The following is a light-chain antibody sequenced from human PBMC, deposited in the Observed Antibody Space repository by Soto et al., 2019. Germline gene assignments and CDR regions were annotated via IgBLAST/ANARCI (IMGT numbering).Light chain of an antibody. V-gene: IGKV3-20*01. CDR3: QQYNNWPRT. CDR2: GAS. CDR1: QSVTSSY. Sequence: ESVLTQSPGTLSLSPGERATLSCRTSQSVTSSYFTWYQQRPGQPPRLLLYGASSRATGIPDRFSGSGSGTDFTLTISRLEPEDFAVYYCQQYNNWPRTFGQGTKVEIK. J-gene: IGKJ1*01.